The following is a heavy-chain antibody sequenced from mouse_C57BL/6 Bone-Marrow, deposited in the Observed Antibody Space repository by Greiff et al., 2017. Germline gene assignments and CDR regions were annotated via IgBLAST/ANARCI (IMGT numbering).Heavy chain of an antibody. Sequence: EVMLVESGGGLVQPGGSLSLSCAASGFTFTDYYMSWVRQPPGKALEWLGFIRNKANGYTTEYSASVQGRFTISRDKSQSILYLQMNALRAEDSATYYCARNYYGHYYAMDYWGQGTSVTVSS. CDR2: IRNKANGYTT. CDR3: ARNYYGHYYAMDY. V-gene: IGHV7-3*01. D-gene: IGHD1-1*01. CDR1: GFTFTDYY. J-gene: IGHJ4*01.